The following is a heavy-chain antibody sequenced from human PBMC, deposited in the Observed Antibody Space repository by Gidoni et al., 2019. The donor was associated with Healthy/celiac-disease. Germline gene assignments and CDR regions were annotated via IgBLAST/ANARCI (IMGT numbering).Heavy chain of an antibody. D-gene: IGHD3-10*01. CDR3: AKDIGLTSMGGMDV. Sequence: EVKLVESGGGLVQPGRSLRLSCAASGFTFDDYAMHCVRHAPGKGLELVSGISWNIGSIGYADSVKGRFTSSRDNAKNSLYLQRNSLRAEDTGLYYCAKDIGLTSMGGMDVWGQGTTVTVSS. V-gene: IGHV3-9*01. CDR2: ISWNIGSI. CDR1: GFTFDDYA. J-gene: IGHJ6*02.